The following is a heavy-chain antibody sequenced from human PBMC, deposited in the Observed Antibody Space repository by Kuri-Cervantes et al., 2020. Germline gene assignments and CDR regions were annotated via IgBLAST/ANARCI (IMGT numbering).Heavy chain of an antibody. CDR1: GGTFSSYA. CDR3: ARDHIVLGVDL. J-gene: IGHJ2*01. Sequence: SVKVSCKASGGTFSSYAISWVRQAPGQGLEWMGGIIPIFGTAYYAQKFQGRVTITADESTSTAYMELSRLRSDDTAVYYCARDHIVLGVDLWGRGTLVTVSS. D-gene: IGHD2-8*01. CDR2: IIPIFGTA. V-gene: IGHV1-69*13.